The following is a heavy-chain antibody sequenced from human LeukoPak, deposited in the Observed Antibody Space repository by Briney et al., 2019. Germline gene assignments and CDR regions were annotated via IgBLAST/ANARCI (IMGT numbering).Heavy chain of an antibody. J-gene: IGHJ4*02. CDR1: GGTFSSYA. CDR3: ARERSSGWSPFDY. Sequence: GASVKVSCKASGGTFSSYAISWVRQAPGQGLEWMGGIIPIFGTANYAQKFQGRVTITADESTSIAYMELSSLRSEDTAVYYCARERSSGWSPFDYWGQGTLVTVSS. V-gene: IGHV1-69*13. CDR2: IIPIFGTA. D-gene: IGHD6-19*01.